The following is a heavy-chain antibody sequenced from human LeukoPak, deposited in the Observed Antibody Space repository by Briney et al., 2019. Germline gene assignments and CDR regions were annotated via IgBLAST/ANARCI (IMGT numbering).Heavy chain of an antibody. CDR1: GGTFSSYT. J-gene: IGHJ6*02. Sequence: ASVKVSCKASGGTFSSYTISWVRQAPGQGLEWMGRIIPILGIANYAQKFQGRVTITADKSTSTAYMELSSLRSEDTAVYYCARSGLTYHTPRPNYGMDVWGQGTTVTVSS. V-gene: IGHV1-69*02. CDR3: ARSGLTYHTPRPNYGMDV. CDR2: IIPILGIA. D-gene: IGHD4/OR15-4a*01.